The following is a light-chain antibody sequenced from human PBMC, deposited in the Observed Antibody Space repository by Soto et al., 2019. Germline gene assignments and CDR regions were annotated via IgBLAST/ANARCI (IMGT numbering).Light chain of an antibody. CDR3: QSYDSSLIGSRV. V-gene: IGLV1-40*01. J-gene: IGLJ1*01. Sequence: QSVLTQPPSVSGAPGQRVTISCTGSSSNIGAGYDVHWYQQLPGTAPKLLIYGNNNRPSGVPDRFSGSKSGTSASLAITGLQAENEADYYCQSYDSSLIGSRVFGTGTKLTVL. CDR2: GNN. CDR1: SSNIGAGYD.